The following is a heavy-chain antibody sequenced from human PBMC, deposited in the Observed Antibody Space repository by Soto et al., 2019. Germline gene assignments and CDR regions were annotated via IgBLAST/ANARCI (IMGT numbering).Heavy chain of an antibody. CDR3: AREKILAARGGTDAFDI. Sequence: GGSLRLSCAASGFTFSSYAMHWVRQAPGKGLEWVAVISYDGSNKYYADSVKGRFTISRDNSKNTLYLQMNSLRAEDTAVYYCAREKILAARGGTDAFDIWGQGTMVTVSS. J-gene: IGHJ3*02. D-gene: IGHD6-6*01. V-gene: IGHV3-30*04. CDR1: GFTFSSYA. CDR2: ISYDGSNK.